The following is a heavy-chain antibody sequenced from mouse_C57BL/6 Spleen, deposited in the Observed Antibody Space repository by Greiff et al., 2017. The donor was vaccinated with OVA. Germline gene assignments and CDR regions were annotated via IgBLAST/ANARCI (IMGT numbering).Heavy chain of an antibody. Sequence: EVQLQQSGPELVKPGASVKISCKASGYTFTDYYMNWVKQSHGKSLEWIGDINPNNGGTSYNQKFKGKATLTVDKSSSTAYMELRSLTSEDSAVYYCARDPPYYYGSSYGAMDYWGQGTSVTVSS. CDR3: ARDPPYYYGSSYGAMDY. CDR2: INPNNGGT. V-gene: IGHV1-26*01. J-gene: IGHJ4*01. CDR1: GYTFTDYY. D-gene: IGHD1-1*01.